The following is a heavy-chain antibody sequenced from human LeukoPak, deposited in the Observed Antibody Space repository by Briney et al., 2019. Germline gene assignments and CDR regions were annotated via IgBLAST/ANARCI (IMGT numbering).Heavy chain of an antibody. CDR1: GFTVSSNY. CDR2: IYSGGIT. Sequence: PGGSLRLSCAASGFTVSSNYMSWVRQAPGKGLEWVSVIYSGGITYYADSVKGRFTISRDNSKNTLYLQMNSLRAEDTAVYYCARESGSYYGEFDYWGQGTLVTVSS. D-gene: IGHD1-26*01. V-gene: IGHV3-53*01. CDR3: ARESGSYYGEFDY. J-gene: IGHJ4*02.